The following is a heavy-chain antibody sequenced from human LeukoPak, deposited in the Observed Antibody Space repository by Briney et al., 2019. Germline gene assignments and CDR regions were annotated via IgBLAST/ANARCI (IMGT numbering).Heavy chain of an antibody. J-gene: IGHJ4*02. CDR2: INSDGSST. D-gene: IGHD5-12*01. V-gene: IGHV3-74*01. Sequence: GGSLRLSCAASGFTFGSYWMHRVRQAPGKGLVWVSRINSDGSSTSYADSVKGRFTISRDNAKNTLYLQMNSLRAEDTAVYYCASGGHGYSGYDPDFDYWGQGTLVTVSS. CDR3: ASGGHGYSGYDPDFDY. CDR1: GFTFGSYW.